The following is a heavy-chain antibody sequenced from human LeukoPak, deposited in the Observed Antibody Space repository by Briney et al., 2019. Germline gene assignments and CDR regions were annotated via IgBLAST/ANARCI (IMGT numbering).Heavy chain of an antibody. D-gene: IGHD3-9*01. CDR2: IDPRGSYT. J-gene: IGHJ6*02. V-gene: IGHV5-10-1*01. Sequence: KSGEFLKISCQGSAYTFNNYWITWVRQMPGKGLEWMGKIDPRGSYTNYSTSFQGHVTISLDKSISTAYLQWSSLKAADTAMYYCARVDWLSHGMDVWGQGNTVTVSS. CDR3: ARVDWLSHGMDV. CDR1: AYTFNNYW.